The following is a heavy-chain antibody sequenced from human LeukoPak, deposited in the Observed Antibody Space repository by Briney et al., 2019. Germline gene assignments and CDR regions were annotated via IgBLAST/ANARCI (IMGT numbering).Heavy chain of an antibody. Sequence: PGRSLRLSCAASGFTFSSYGMHWVRQAPGKGLEWVAVISYDGSNKYYADSVKGRFTISRDNAKNSLYLQMSSLRAEDTAVYYCASGGYSHRYWGQGTLVTVSS. CDR2: ISYDGSNK. CDR1: GFTFSSYG. CDR3: ASGGYSHRY. V-gene: IGHV3-30*03. J-gene: IGHJ4*02. D-gene: IGHD5-18*01.